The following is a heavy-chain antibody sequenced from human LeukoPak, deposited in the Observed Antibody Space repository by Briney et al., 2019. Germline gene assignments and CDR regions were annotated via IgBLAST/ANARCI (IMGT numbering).Heavy chain of an antibody. CDR3: ARRLGRKFGERFYYYHYMDV. J-gene: IGHJ6*03. Sequence: SETLSLTCAVYSGSFSNYYWSWIRQPSGKGLEWIGEMNHSGSTNYNPSLKSRVTISVDTSKNQFSLKLSSVTAADTAVYYCARRLGRKFGERFYYYHYMDVWGKGTTVTISS. V-gene: IGHV4-34*01. D-gene: IGHD3-10*01. CDR1: SGSFSNYY. CDR2: MNHSGST.